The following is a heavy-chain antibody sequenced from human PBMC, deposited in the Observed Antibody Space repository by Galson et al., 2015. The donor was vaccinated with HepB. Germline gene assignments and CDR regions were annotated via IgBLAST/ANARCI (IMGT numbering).Heavy chain of an antibody. CDR2: IYPGDSDT. J-gene: IGHJ4*02. V-gene: IGHV5-51*01. CDR3: ARHPDDFWSGYSYYFDY. CDR1: GYSFTSYW. D-gene: IGHD3-3*01. Sequence: QSGAEVKKPGESLKISCKGSGYSFTSYWIGWVRQMPGKGLEWMGIIYPGDSDTRYSPSFQGQVTISADKSISTAYLQWSSLKASDTAMYYCARHPDDFWSGYSYYFDYWGQGTLVTVSS.